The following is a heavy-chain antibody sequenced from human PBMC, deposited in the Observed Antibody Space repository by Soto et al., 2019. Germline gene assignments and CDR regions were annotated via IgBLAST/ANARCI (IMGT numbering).Heavy chain of an antibody. D-gene: IGHD3-10*01. J-gene: IGHJ4*02. CDR2: INAGNGNT. Sequence: GASVNVYCKTSGYTNTIYAMHWVRQAPGQRLEWMGWINAGNGNTKYSQKFQGRVTITRDTSASTAYMELSSLRSEDTAVYYCARAPLWFGESIDYWGQGTLVTVSS. CDR1: GYTNTIYA. V-gene: IGHV1-3*01. CDR3: ARAPLWFGESIDY.